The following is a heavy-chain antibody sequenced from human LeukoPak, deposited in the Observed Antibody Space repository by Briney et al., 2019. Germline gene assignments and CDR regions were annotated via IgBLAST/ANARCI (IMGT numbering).Heavy chain of an antibody. CDR3: ARDPITTRHAFDI. J-gene: IGHJ3*02. CDR1: GGSINSGAYY. CDR2: IYYSGST. V-gene: IGHV4-39*07. Sequence: PSETPSLTCTVSGGSINSGAYYWDWIRQPPGKGLEWVGTIYYSGSTSYNPSLKSRLTISVDTSKNQFYLRLMSVTAADTAVYYCARDPITTRHAFDIWGQGTMVTVSS. D-gene: IGHD1-1*01.